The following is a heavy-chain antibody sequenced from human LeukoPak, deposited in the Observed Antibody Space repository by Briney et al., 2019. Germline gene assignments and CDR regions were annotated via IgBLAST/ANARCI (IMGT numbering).Heavy chain of an antibody. Sequence: SVKVSCKASGGTFSSYAISWVRQAPGQGLEWMGGIIPIFGTANYAQKFQGRVTITTDESTSTAYMELSSLRSEDTAVYYCAVLRSDSYYLDYWGQGTLVTVSS. D-gene: IGHD2-15*01. CDR1: GGTFSSYA. CDR3: AVLRSDSYYLDY. CDR2: IIPIFGTA. J-gene: IGHJ4*02. V-gene: IGHV1-69*05.